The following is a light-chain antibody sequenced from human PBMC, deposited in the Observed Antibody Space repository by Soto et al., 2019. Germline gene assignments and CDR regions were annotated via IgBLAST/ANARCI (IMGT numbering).Light chain of an antibody. J-gene: IGLJ7*01. CDR3: QTWGTGIPVV. V-gene: IGLV4-69*01. Sequence: QLVLTQSPSASASLGASVKLTCTLSSGHSSNAIAWHQQQPEKGPRYLMNVNSDGSHIKGDGIPDRFSGSSSGAERYLTISSLQSEDEADYYCQTWGTGIPVVFGGGTQLTVL. CDR1: SGHSSNA. CDR2: VNSDGSH.